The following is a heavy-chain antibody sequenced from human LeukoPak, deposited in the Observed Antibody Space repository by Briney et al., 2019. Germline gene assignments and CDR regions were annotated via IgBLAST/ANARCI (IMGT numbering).Heavy chain of an antibody. J-gene: IGHJ4*02. D-gene: IGHD6-19*01. V-gene: IGHV4-59*12. CDR3: ARGSSSGNDY. CDR1: GGSISSYY. Sequence: SETLSLTCTVSGGSISSYYWSWIRQPPGKGLEWIGYIYYSGSTNYNPSLKSRVTISVDTSKNQFSLKLSSVTAADTAVYYCARGSSSGNDYWGQGTLVTVSS. CDR2: IYYSGST.